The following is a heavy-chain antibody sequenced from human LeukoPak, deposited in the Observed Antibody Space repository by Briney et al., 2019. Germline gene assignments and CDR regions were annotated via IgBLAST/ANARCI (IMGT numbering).Heavy chain of an antibody. CDR3: ARGLFDGTGSYNDY. D-gene: IGHD5-18*01. V-gene: IGHV4-34*01. CDR2: INHSGST. Sequence: SETLSLTCAVYGGSFSGYYWSWIRQPPGKGLEWIGEINHSGSTNYNPSLKSRVTISVDTSKNQFSLKLSSVTAADTAVCYCARGLFDGTGSYNDYWGQGTLVTVSS. J-gene: IGHJ4*02. CDR1: GGSFSGYY.